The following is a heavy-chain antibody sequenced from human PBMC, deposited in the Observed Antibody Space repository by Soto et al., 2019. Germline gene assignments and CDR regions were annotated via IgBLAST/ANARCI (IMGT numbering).Heavy chain of an antibody. D-gene: IGHD1-20*01. J-gene: IGHJ4*02. CDR3: AISLPGINRSPSIDY. V-gene: IGHV4-34*01. CDR2: INHSGST. CDR1: GGSFSGYY. Sequence: QVQLQQWGAGLLKPSETLSLTCAVYGGSFSGYYWSWIRQPPGKGLEWIGEINHSGSTNYNPSLKSRVTISVDTSKKQFSLKLSSVTAAYTAVYYCAISLPGINRSPSIDYWGQGTLVTVSS.